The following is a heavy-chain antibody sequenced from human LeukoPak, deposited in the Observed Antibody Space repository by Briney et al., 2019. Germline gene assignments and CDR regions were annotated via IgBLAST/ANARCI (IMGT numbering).Heavy chain of an antibody. J-gene: IGHJ6*03. CDR3: ASLPATRHYYYYYMDV. D-gene: IGHD2-2*01. Sequence: SETLSLTCTVSGGSISSYYWSWIRQPAGKGLEWIGRIYTSGSTNYNPSLKSRVTISVDTSKNQFSLKLSSVTAADTAVYYCASLPATRHYYYYYMDVWGKGTTVTVSS. CDR1: GGSISSYY. CDR2: IYTSGST. V-gene: IGHV4-4*07.